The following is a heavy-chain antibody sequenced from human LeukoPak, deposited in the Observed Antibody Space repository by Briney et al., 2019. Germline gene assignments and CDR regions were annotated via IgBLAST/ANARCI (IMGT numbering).Heavy chain of an antibody. CDR1: GYTFTGRY. J-gene: IGHJ4*02. V-gene: IGHV1-2*02. Sequence: ASVKVSCKASGYTFTGRYIHWVRQAPGQGLEWMGWINPNSGGTRYAQKFQGRVTMTRDTSISTAYMDLSRLRSDDTALYSCARDYGFYSGLYFFDYWGQGTLVTVSS. D-gene: IGHD1-26*01. CDR2: INPNSGGT. CDR3: ARDYGFYSGLYFFDY.